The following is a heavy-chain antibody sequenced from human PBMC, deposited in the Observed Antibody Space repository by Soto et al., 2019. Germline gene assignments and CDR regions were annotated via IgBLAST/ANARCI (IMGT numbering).Heavy chain of an antibody. J-gene: IGHJ4*02. CDR2: MNTNSGNT. D-gene: IGHD6-19*01. V-gene: IGHV1-8*02. CDR3: ARERTVAGNDY. CDR1: EYTFNNYA. Sequence: GASVKVSCKASEYTFNNYAIHWVRQAPGQRLEWMGWMNTNSGNTDYAQKFQGRVTMTRNTSISTAYMELSSLRSEDTAVYYCARERTVAGNDYWGQGTLVTSPQ.